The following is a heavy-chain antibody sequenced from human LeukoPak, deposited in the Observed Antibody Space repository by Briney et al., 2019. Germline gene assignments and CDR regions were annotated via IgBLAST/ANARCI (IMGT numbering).Heavy chain of an antibody. V-gene: IGHV3-53*01. CDR1: GFTVSSNY. CDR3: GRDPNGDYVGAFDF. Sequence: GGSLRLSCAASGFTVSSNYMTWVRQAPGKGLEWVSSITGSGYTRNAESVKGRFTISRDNSVDTLHLQMSSLSAEDTAIYYFGRDPNGDYVGAFDFWGQGTMVTVSS. CDR2: ITGSGYT. J-gene: IGHJ3*01. D-gene: IGHD4-17*01.